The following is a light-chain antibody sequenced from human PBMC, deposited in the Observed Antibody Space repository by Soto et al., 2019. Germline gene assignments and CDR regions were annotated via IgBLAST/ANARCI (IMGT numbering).Light chain of an antibody. Sequence: EILMTQSPATLSLSPGERATLSCRASQSVSSNLVWYQQKPGQAPRLLIYGASTRATGNPARFSGSGSGTEFTLTISSLQSEDFAVYYCQQYNNWPPWTFGQGTKVEIK. CDR2: GAS. CDR1: QSVSSN. CDR3: QQYNNWPPWT. V-gene: IGKV3-15*01. J-gene: IGKJ1*01.